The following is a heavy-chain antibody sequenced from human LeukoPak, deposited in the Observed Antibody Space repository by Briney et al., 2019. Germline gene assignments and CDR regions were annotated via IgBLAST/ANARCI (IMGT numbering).Heavy chain of an antibody. CDR2: IIPISGTA. CDR3: ARDQGVTIFGVAHWFDP. J-gene: IGHJ5*02. V-gene: IGHV1-69*05. Sequence: SVKVSCKASGGTFSSYAITWVRQAPGQGLEWMGGIIPISGTANYAQKFQDRVTITTDESTSTAYMELSSLRSEDTAVYYCARDQGVTIFGVAHWFDPWGQGTLVTVSS. D-gene: IGHD3-3*01. CDR1: GGTFSSYA.